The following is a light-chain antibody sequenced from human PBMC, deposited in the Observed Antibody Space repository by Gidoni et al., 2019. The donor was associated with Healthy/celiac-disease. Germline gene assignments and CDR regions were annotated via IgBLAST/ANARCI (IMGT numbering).Light chain of an antibody. CDR1: QSISSY. Sequence: DIQMTQSPSSLSASVGDRVTITCRASQSISSYLYWYQQKPGKAPKLLIYAASSLQSGVPSRFSGSGSGTDFTLTISSLQPEDFATYYCQQSYSTPSTFXGXTKVEIK. CDR3: QQSYSTPST. J-gene: IGKJ4*01. V-gene: IGKV1-39*01. CDR2: AAS.